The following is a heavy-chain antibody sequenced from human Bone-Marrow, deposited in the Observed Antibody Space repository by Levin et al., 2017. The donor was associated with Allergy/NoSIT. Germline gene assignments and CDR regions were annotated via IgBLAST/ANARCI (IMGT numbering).Heavy chain of an antibody. V-gene: IGHV3-11*01. J-gene: IGHJ4*02. D-gene: IGHD6-19*01. CDR2: IGSSSYTI. CDR3: ARGAGYASGWYHY. Sequence: KTGGSLRLSCVGSGFGFSDYYMSWIRQAPGKGLEWVSYIGSSSYTIYYAESVKGRFTVSRDNAKNSLYLQMNSLRADDTAVYYCARGAGYASGWYHYWGQGTLVAVSS. CDR1: GFGFSDYY.